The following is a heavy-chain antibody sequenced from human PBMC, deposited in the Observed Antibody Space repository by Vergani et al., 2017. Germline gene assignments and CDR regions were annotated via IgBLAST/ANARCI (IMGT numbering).Heavy chain of an antibody. CDR3: ARDRVDIVATTTYYYYYYGMYV. Sequence: EVQLVESGGGLVQPGGSLRLSCAASGFTVSSNYMSWVRQATGKGMEWVSVIYSGGSTYYADYVKGRFTISRHNSKNTLYLQMNSLIAEDTAVYYCARDRVDIVATTTYYYYYYGMYVWGQGTTVTVSS. CDR1: GFTVSSNY. J-gene: IGHJ6*02. D-gene: IGHD5-12*01. CDR2: IYSGGST. V-gene: IGHV3-53*04.